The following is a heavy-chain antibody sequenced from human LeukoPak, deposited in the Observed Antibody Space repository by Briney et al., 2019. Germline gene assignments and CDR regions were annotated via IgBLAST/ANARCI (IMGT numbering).Heavy chain of an antibody. D-gene: IGHD3-10*01. V-gene: IGHV4-59*01. CDR1: GGSISSYY. CDR2: IYYSGST. CDR3: ARVSPLLWFGEFDY. J-gene: IGHJ4*02. Sequence: SETLSLTCTVSGGSISSYYWSWIRQPPGKGLEWFGYIYYSGSTNYNPSLKSRVTISVDTSKNQFSLKLSSVTAADTAVYYCARVSPLLWFGEFDYWGQGTLVTVSS.